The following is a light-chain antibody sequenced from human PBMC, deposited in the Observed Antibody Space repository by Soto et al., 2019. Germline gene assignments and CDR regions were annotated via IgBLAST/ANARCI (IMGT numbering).Light chain of an antibody. J-gene: IGKJ1*01. V-gene: IGKV1-5*03. Sequence: DIPMTQSPSTLSASVGDGVSITYRASQSISSWLAWYQQKSGKAPKLLIYKASSLESGVPSRFSGSGSGTEFTLTISSLQPDDFATYYCQQYNSYSTWTFGQGTKVVIK. CDR3: QQYNSYSTWT. CDR1: QSISSW. CDR2: KAS.